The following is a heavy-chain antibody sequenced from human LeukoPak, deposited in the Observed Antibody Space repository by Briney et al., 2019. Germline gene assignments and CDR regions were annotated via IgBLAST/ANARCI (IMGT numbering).Heavy chain of an antibody. V-gene: IGHV4-30-4*08. D-gene: IGHD4-17*01. J-gene: IGHJ3*02. CDR3: AREFLRVNAFDI. CDR2: IYYSGST. CDR1: GGSISSGDYY. Sequence: SQTLSLTCTVSGGSISSGDYYWSWIRQPPGKGLEWIGYIYYSGSTYYKPSLKSRVSMSVDMSKTQFPLKLSSVIAADTAVYFCAREFLRVNAFDIWGQGTMVTVSS.